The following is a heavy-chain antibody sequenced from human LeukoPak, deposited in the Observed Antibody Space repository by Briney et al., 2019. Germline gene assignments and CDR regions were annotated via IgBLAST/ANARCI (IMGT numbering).Heavy chain of an antibody. CDR3: AKEDRGSSSRYLVY. CDR1: GFTFSSYG. D-gene: IGHD6-13*01. Sequence: PGRSLRLSCAASGFTFSSYGMHWVRQAPGKGLEWVAVISYDGSNKYYADSVKGRFTISRDNSKNTLYLQMNSLRAEDTAVYYCAKEDRGSSSRYLVYWGQGTLVTVSS. CDR2: ISYDGSNK. V-gene: IGHV3-30*18. J-gene: IGHJ4*02.